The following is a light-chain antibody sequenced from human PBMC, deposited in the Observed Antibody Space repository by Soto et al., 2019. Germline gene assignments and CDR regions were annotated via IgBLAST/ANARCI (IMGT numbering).Light chain of an antibody. CDR1: QSITGW. CDR2: KAS. V-gene: IGKV1-5*03. CDR3: QQYNTYSEA. J-gene: IGKJ1*01. Sequence: DIQMTQSPSTLSASVGDRVTITCRASQSITGWLAWFQKKPGKAPKLLISKASRLESGVPSRFSGSGSGTEFTLSISGLQPDDFATYYCQQYNTYSEAFGQGTKVDIK.